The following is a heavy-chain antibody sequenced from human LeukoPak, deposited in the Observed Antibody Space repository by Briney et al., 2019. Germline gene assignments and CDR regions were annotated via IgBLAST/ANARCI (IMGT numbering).Heavy chain of an antibody. D-gene: IGHD6-13*01. Sequence: PSETLSLTCTVSGASISSSSYYWGWIRQSPGKGLEWIGIMSYSGSTYYNPALRSRVTISVDTSKNQFSLKLSSVTAADTAVYYCARGIAAAGLVQHWGQGTLVTVSS. CDR2: MSYSGST. J-gene: IGHJ1*01. CDR1: GASISSSSYY. CDR3: ARGIAAAGLVQH. V-gene: IGHV4-39*01.